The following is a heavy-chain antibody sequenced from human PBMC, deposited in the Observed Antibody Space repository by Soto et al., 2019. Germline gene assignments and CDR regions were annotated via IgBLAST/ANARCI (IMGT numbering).Heavy chain of an antibody. J-gene: IGHJ4*02. Sequence: SETLSLTCTVSGGSISSYYWSWIRQPPGKGLEWIGYIYYSGSTNYNPSLKSRVTISVDTSKNQFSLKLSSVTAADTSVYYCARAWDCGGDCYTYYFDYWGQGTLVTVSS. CDR2: IYYSGST. CDR1: GGSISSYY. V-gene: IGHV4-59*01. CDR3: ARAWDCGGDCYTYYFDY. D-gene: IGHD2-21*02.